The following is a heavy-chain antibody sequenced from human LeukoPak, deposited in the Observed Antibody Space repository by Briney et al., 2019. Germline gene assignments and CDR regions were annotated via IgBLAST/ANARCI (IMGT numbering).Heavy chain of an antibody. CDR2: ISSSSSYI. V-gene: IGHV3-21*01. CDR1: GFTFSSYS. CDR3: ARDQAPRDILTGYSRDNYYFDY. D-gene: IGHD3-9*01. J-gene: IGHJ4*02. Sequence: GGSLRLSCAASGFTFSSYSMNWVRQAPGKGLEWVSSISSSSSYIYYADSVKGRFTISRDNAKNSLYLQMNSLGAEDTAVYYCARDQAPRDILTGYSRDNYYFDYWGQGTLVTVSS.